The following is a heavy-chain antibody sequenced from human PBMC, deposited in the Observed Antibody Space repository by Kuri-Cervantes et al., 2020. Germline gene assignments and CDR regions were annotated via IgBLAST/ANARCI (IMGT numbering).Heavy chain of an antibody. CDR3: ARLYGDYGRFDY. D-gene: IGHD4-17*01. CDR2: IIPIFGTA. Sequence: SVKVSCKASGGTFSSYAISWVRQAPGQGLEWMGGIIPIFGTANYAQKFQGRVTITTDESTSTAYMELSSLRSEDTAVYYCARLYGDYGRFDYWGQGTLVTVSS. CDR1: GGTFSSYA. V-gene: IGHV1-69*05. J-gene: IGHJ4*02.